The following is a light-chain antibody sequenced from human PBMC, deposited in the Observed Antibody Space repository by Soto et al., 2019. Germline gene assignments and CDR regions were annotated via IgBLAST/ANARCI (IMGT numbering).Light chain of an antibody. J-gene: IGKJ1*01. CDR2: GAS. V-gene: IGKV3-15*01. CDR1: QSGDNN. CDR3: QQYNNWPGT. Sequence: EIVMTQSPATLSVSQGVRATLSCRASQSGDNNFARYQQKTGQAPRLLIYGASTRATGIPARFSGSGSGTEFTLTIRSLQSEDFAVYYCQQYNNWPGTFGQGTKVEIK.